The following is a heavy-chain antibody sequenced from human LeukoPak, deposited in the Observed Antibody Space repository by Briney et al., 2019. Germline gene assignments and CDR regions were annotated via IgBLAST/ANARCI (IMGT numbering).Heavy chain of an antibody. CDR3: ARRITFGGVIVTSYYFDY. Sequence: GESLKISRKGSGYSFTSYWIGWVRQMPGKGLEWMGIIYPGDSDTRYSPSFQGQVTISADKSISTAYLQWSSLKASDTAMYYCARRITFGGVIVTSYYFDYWGQGTLVTVSS. CDR2: IYPGDSDT. V-gene: IGHV5-51*01. CDR1: GYSFTSYW. D-gene: IGHD3-16*02. J-gene: IGHJ4*02.